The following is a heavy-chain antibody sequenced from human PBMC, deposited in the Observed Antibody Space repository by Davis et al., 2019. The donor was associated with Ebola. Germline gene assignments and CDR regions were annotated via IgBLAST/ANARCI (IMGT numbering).Heavy chain of an antibody. J-gene: IGHJ4*02. CDR1: GGSISSSSYY. CDR2: IYYSGST. D-gene: IGHD6-25*01. V-gene: IGHV4-39*07. CDR3: ARAAAFAY. Sequence: MPGGSLRLSCTVSGGSISSSSYYWGWIRQPPGKGLEWIGSIYYSGSTYYNPSLKSRVTISVDTSKSQFSLNLSSVTAADTAVYYCARAAAFAYWGQGTLVTVSS.